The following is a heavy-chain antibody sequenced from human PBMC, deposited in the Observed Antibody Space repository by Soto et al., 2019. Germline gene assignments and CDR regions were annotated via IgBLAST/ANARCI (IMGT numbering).Heavy chain of an antibody. CDR1: GGTFSSYA. J-gene: IGHJ6*02. CDR3: ARGGRRYCSGGSCSYYGMDV. Sequence: QVQLVQSGAEVKKPGSSVKVSCKASGGTFSSYAISWVRQAPGQGLEWMGGIIPIFGTANYAQKFQGRVTITADESTSKAYMELSSLRSEDTAVYYCARGGRRYCSGGSCSYYGMDVWGQGTTVTVSS. D-gene: IGHD2-15*01. V-gene: IGHV1-69*01. CDR2: IIPIFGTA.